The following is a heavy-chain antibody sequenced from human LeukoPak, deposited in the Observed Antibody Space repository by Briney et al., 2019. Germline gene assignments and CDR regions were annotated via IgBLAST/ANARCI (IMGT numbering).Heavy chain of an antibody. CDR1: GYTLTELS. Sequence: ASVKVSCKVSGYTLTELSMHWVRQAPGKGLEWMGGFDPEDGETIYAQKFQGRVTMTEDTSTDTAYMELSSLRSEDTAVYYCATDLGPPRSSSWFYWGQGTLVTVSS. D-gene: IGHD6-13*01. J-gene: IGHJ4*02. CDR3: ATDLGPPRSSSWFY. V-gene: IGHV1-24*01. CDR2: FDPEDGET.